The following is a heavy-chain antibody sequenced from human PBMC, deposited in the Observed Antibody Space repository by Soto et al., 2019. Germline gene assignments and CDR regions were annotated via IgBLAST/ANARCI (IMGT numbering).Heavy chain of an antibody. J-gene: IGHJ6*02. D-gene: IGHD2-15*01. CDR2: ISAYNGNT. CDR1: GYTFTSYG. Sequence: EASVKVSCKASGYTFTSYGISWVRQAPGQGLEWMGWISAYNGNTNYAQKLQGRVTMTTDTSTSTAYMELRSLRSDDTAVYYCARGDCSGGSCYSDYYYGMDVWGQGTTVTVSS. V-gene: IGHV1-18*01. CDR3: ARGDCSGGSCYSDYYYGMDV.